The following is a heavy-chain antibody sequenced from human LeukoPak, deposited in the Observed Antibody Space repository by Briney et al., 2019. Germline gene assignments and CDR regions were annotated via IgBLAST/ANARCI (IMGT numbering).Heavy chain of an antibody. Sequence: SQTLSLTCAISGDSVSSNSAAWNWIRQSPSRGLEWLGRTYYRSKWYSDYAVSAKSRITINPDTSKNQFSLQLNSVTPEDTAVYYCSRDLSRIALAGTREYYYYGMDVWGQGTAVTVSS. CDR2: TYYRSKWYS. V-gene: IGHV6-1*01. D-gene: IGHD6-19*01. CDR1: GDSVSSNSAA. CDR3: SRDLSRIALAGTREYYYYGMDV. J-gene: IGHJ6*02.